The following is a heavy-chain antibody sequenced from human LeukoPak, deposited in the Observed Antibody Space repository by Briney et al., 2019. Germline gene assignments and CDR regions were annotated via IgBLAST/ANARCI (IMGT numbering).Heavy chain of an antibody. Sequence: GGSLRLSCAASGFTFSSYAMHWVRQAPGKGLEWVAVISYDGSNKYYADSVKGRFTISRDNSKNTLYLQMNSLRAEDTAVYYCARDWRYYYGSGSYYAFDIWGQGTMVTVSS. V-gene: IGHV3-30-3*01. CDR2: ISYDGSNK. CDR1: GFTFSSYA. D-gene: IGHD3-10*01. J-gene: IGHJ3*02. CDR3: ARDWRYYYGSGSYYAFDI.